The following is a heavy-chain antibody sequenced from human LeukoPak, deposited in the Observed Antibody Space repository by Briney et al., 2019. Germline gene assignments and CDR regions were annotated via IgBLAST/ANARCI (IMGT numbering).Heavy chain of an antibody. CDR1: GYTFTGYY. Sequence: GASVKVSCEASGYTFTGYYMHWVRQAPGQGLEWMGWINPNSGGTNYAQKFQGRVTMTRDTSISTAYMELSRLRSDDTAVYYCARGPIVVVPAAISRESWFDPWGQGTLVTVSS. V-gene: IGHV1-2*02. D-gene: IGHD2-2*01. J-gene: IGHJ5*02. CDR3: ARGPIVVVPAAISRESWFDP. CDR2: INPNSGGT.